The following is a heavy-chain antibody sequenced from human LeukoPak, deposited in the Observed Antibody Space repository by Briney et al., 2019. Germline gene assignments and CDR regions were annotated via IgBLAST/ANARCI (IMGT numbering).Heavy chain of an antibody. J-gene: IGHJ5*02. CDR1: GGSISSSSYY. D-gene: IGHD6-25*01. CDR2: IYYSGST. CDR3: ARDRQRLGWFDP. Sequence: SETLSLTCTVSGGSISSSSYYWGWIRQPPGKGLEWIGSIYYSGSTYYNPSLKSRVTISVDTSKNQFSLKLSSVTAADTAVYYCARDRQRLGWFDPWGQGTLVTVSS. V-gene: IGHV4-39*07.